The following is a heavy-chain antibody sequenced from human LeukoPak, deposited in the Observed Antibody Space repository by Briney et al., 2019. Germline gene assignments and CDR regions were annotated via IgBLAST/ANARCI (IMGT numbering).Heavy chain of an antibody. CDR1: GFTFSSYA. CDR3: GKVPNWGLSGKFDY. J-gene: IGHJ4*02. Sequence: GGSLRLSCAASGFTFSSYAMSWVRQAPGKGLEWVSAISGSAVTTYYSDSVKGRFTISRDNSKNTLYLQMNSLRVEDTAVYYCGKVPNWGLSGKFDYWGQGTLVTVSS. D-gene: IGHD7-27*01. V-gene: IGHV3-23*01. CDR2: ISGSAVTT.